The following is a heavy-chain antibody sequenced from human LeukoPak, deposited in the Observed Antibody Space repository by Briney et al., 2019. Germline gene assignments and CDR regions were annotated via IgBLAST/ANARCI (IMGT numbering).Heavy chain of an antibody. Sequence: GGSLRLSCAASGFTFSSHSMSWVRQPPGEGLEWVSAINYSGNNTYYADSVKGRFTISRDNSKTTLYLQMNSLRAEDTAIYYCAKHYCGGGNCYSYFDFWGQGTLITVSS. CDR2: INYSGNNT. D-gene: IGHD2-15*01. V-gene: IGHV3-23*01. CDR1: GFTFSSHS. CDR3: AKHYCGGGNCYSYFDF. J-gene: IGHJ4*02.